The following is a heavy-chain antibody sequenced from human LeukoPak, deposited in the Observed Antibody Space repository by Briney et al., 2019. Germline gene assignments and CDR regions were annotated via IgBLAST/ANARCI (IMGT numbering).Heavy chain of an antibody. J-gene: IGHJ6*02. D-gene: IGHD6-25*01. V-gene: IGHV3-66*01. CDR3: AKARLAAHYYYGMDV. Sequence: GGSLRLSCAASGFTVSSNYMSWVRQAPGKGLEWVSVIYSGSRTYYADSVKGRFTISRDNSKNTLYLQMNSLRVEDTAVYYCAKARLAAHYYYGMDVWGQGTTVTVSS. CDR1: GFTVSSNY. CDR2: IYSGSRT.